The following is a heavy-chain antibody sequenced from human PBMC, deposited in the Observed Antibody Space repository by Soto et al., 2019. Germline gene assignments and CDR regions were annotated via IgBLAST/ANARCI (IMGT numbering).Heavy chain of an antibody. CDR2: ISYDGSNK. V-gene: IGHV3-30-3*01. CDR1: GFTFSSYA. CDR3: ARDGGGPSDSYYYYGMDV. J-gene: IGHJ6*02. D-gene: IGHD3-16*01. Sequence: PGGSLRLSCAASGFTFSSYAMHWVRQAPGKGLEWVAVISYDGSNKYYADSVKGRFTISRDNSKNTLYLQMNSLRAEDTAVYYCARDGGGPSDSYYYYGMDVWGQGTTVTVSS.